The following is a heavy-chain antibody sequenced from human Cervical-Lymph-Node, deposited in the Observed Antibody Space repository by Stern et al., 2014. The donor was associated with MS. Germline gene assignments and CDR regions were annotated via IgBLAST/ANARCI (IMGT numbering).Heavy chain of an antibody. CDR2: ISTNTGRP. CDR3: ARNQDFWSGPLDY. V-gene: IGHV7-4-1*02. CDR1: GYTFTKYA. D-gene: IGHD3-3*01. J-gene: IGHJ4*02. Sequence: QVQLVQSGSELRKPGASVKVSCKASGYTFTKYAMNWLRQAPGQGLEWMGWISTNTGRPTYAQGFTGRFVFSLDTSVNTTYLQITGLKAEDTAVYYCARNQDFWSGPLDYWGQGTLVTVSS.